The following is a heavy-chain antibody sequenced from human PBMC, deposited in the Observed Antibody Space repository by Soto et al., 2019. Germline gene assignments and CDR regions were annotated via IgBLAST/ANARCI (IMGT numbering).Heavy chain of an antibody. D-gene: IGHD1-1*01. CDR1: GLTLSSNY. J-gene: IGHJ4*03. CDR2: LYPNGRA. Sequence: PGGSLRLSCAASGLTLSSNYLTWVRRAPGKALKWVSVLYPNGRAFYADSVKGRFTISTDNSKNSVYLQMNPLIAEDTAVYYCACALAREDDDESGTFHSYYWGHRTLVTV. CDR3: ACALAREDDDESGTFHSYY. V-gene: IGHV3-53*05.